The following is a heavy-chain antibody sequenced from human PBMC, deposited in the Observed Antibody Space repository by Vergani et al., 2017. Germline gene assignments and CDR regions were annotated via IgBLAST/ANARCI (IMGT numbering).Heavy chain of an antibody. CDR1: GFSIDNGYY. J-gene: IGHJ4*02. CDR3: ARRSGIVYDIFSGTQYFFDF. D-gene: IGHD3-9*01. V-gene: IGHV4-38-2*01. Sequence: QVQLHQWGAGLLKPSETLSLACAVYGFSIDNGYYWDWIRQPPGKGLEWIGSIYRTGRTHFNPSLKSRVTISVDTSNNHFSLRLYSLTAADTAVYYCARRSGIVYDIFSGTQYFFDFWGQGTLVTVSS. CDR2: IYRTGRT.